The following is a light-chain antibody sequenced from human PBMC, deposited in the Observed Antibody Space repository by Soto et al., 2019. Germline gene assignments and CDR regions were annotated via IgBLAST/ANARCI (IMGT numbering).Light chain of an antibody. CDR1: QSVSSSY. J-gene: IGKJ2*01. CDR3: QQYSALPST. Sequence: EIVLTQSPGTLSLSPGERATLSCRASQSVSSSYLVWYQQKPGQALRLLIYGASSRATGIPDRISGSGSGTDFALTISRLEPEDFAVYYCQQYSALPSTFGQGTKLEIK. V-gene: IGKV3-20*01. CDR2: GAS.